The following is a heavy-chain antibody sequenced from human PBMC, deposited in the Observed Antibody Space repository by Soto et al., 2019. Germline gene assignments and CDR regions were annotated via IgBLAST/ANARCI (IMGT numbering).Heavy chain of an antibody. D-gene: IGHD3-22*01. CDR3: ASGFYDSRGYSEAFDI. CDR2: VSSSGST. Sequence: SETLSLTCTVSGGSISGDHWNWIRQPPGKGLEWIAYVSSSGSTKYNPSLKSRVTISIDTTKNQFSLRLSSVTAADTAGYYCASGFYDSRGYSEAFDIWGQGTKVTVS. CDR1: GGSISGDH. J-gene: IGHJ3*02. V-gene: IGHV4-59*01.